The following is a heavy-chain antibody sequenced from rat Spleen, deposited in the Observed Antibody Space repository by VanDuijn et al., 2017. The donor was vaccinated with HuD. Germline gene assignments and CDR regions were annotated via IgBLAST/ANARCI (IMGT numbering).Heavy chain of an antibody. Sequence: EVQLVESGGGLVQPGRSMKLSCAASGFTFSNYGMAWVRQAPTKGLEWVASISPSGGSTYYRDSVKGRFTDSRDNGKSSLYLKMDSMRSEDTATYDCTTETYFGYNYHHYWGQGVMVTVSS. CDR2: ISPSGGST. D-gene: IGHD1-9*01. CDR3: TTETYFGYNYHHY. J-gene: IGHJ2*01. V-gene: IGHV5-27*01. CDR1: GFTFSNYG.